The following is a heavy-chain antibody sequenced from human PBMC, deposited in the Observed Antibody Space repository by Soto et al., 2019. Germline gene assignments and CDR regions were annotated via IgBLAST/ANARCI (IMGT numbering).Heavy chain of an antibody. V-gene: IGHV4-34*01. D-gene: IGHD5-12*01. J-gene: IGHJ4*02. CDR3: ARGQEGIVATH. CDR2: IREGGST. Sequence: QVQLQQWGAGLLKPSETLSLTCAVNGGSLSGYYGSWFRQPPGKGLEWMGEIREGGSTNYSPSLRGRVTISADTSKNQFSLRLNSVTAADTAVYFCARGQEGIVATHWDQGTLVTVSS. CDR1: GGSLSGYY.